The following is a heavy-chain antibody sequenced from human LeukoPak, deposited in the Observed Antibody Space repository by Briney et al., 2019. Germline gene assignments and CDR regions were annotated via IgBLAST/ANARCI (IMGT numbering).Heavy chain of an antibody. CDR1: GYTFSTYW. V-gene: IGHV3-7*04. Sequence: GGSLRLSCAVSGYTFSTYWMSWVRQAPGSGLEWVANINQDGSLTYHVDSVKGRFTISRDNAKNSLYLQMDSLRAEDTAVYYCTWDKDREGHHWGQGTLVTVSS. J-gene: IGHJ4*02. D-gene: IGHD5-24*01. CDR3: TWDKDREGHH. CDR2: INQDGSLT.